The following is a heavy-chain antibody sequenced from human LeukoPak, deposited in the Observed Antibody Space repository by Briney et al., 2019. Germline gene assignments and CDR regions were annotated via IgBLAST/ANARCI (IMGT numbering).Heavy chain of an antibody. CDR3: AGLEGRYSTDWFYFFDY. CDR2: MYLGGTT. J-gene: IGHJ4*02. D-gene: IGHD6-19*01. CDR1: GGSISSLNL. Sequence: PSETLSLTCIVSGGSISSLNLWSWLRQPLGKGLEWIGEMYLGGTTNFNPSLKSRVTILIDKSKNQLSLQLTSVTAADTAVYYCAGLEGRYSTDWFYFFDYWGQGALVTVSS. V-gene: IGHV4-4*02.